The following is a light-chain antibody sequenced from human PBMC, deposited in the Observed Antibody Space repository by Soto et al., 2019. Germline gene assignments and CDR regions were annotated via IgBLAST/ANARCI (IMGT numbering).Light chain of an antibody. CDR2: VGS. CDR1: QSVSSSY. J-gene: IGKJ5*01. V-gene: IGKV3-20*01. Sequence: EIVLTQSPGTLSLSPGERATLSCRASQSVSSSYLAWYQQKPGQAPRLLIFVGSSRATGIPDRFSGSGSGTDFTLTISRLEPEDFAVYYCQQYGSSLITFGQGTRLEIK. CDR3: QQYGSSLIT.